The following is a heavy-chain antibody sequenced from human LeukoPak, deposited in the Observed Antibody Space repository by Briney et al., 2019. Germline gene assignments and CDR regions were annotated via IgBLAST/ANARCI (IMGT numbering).Heavy chain of an antibody. V-gene: IGHV3-30*04. CDR3: ARDRSSSDAFDI. Sequence: GGSLRLSCAASGFTFSSYAMHWVRQAPGKGLEWVAVISYDGSNKYYADSVKGRFTISRDNSKNTLYLQMNSLRAEDTAVYYCARDRSSSDAFDIWGQGTMVTVSS. D-gene: IGHD2-2*01. J-gene: IGHJ3*02. CDR2: ISYDGSNK. CDR1: GFTFSSYA.